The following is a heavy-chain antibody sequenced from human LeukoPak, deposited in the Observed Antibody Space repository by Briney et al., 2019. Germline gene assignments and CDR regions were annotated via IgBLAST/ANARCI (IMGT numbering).Heavy chain of an antibody. D-gene: IGHD6-6*01. J-gene: IGHJ6*03. Sequence: EASVKVSCKASGGTFSSYAISWVRQAPGQGLEWMGGIIPIFGTANYAQKFQGRVTITADESTSTAYMELSSLRSEDTAVYYCASDGSSSPRYYYYYYMDVWGKGTTVTVSS. CDR1: GGTFSSYA. CDR2: IIPIFGTA. CDR3: ASDGSSSPRYYYYYYMDV. V-gene: IGHV1-69*13.